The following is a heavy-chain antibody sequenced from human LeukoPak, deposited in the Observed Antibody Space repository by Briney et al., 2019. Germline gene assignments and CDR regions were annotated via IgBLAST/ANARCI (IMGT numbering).Heavy chain of an antibody. V-gene: IGHV3-48*03. J-gene: IGHJ6*02. CDR2: NNTGGTTT. Sequence: GGSLRLSCAGAGFTVSSYEMNSVRQAAGGGLGWDSYNNTGGTTTIYADSVKGRFTLSRHNAKISLYLQMNSLRAEDTAVYYCARYQTMDVWGQGTTVTVSS. CDR3: ARYQTMDV. CDR1: GFTVSSYE.